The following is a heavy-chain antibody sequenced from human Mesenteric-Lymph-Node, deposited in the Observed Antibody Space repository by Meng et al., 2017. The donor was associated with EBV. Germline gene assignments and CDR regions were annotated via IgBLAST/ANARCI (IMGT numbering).Heavy chain of an antibody. CDR1: GGSISGNNW. CDR2: VFHIGST. CDR3: ARVSEISGTWLDC. J-gene: IGHJ1*01. D-gene: IGHD1-7*01. Sequence: LQGSGPGLVKPSGTLSLTCAAPGGSISGNNWWSWIRQPPGKGLEWIGEVFHIGSTNYNPSLKSRVTISLDKSKNQFSLKLTSVTAADTAVYFCARVSEISGTWLDCWGQGTLVTVSS. V-gene: IGHV4-4*02.